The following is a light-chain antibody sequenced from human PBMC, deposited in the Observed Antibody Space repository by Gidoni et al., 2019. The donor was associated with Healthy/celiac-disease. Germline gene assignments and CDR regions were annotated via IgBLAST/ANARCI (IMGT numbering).Light chain of an antibody. CDR2: LGS. J-gene: IGKJ4*01. CDR3: MQALQTL. Sequence: DIVMTPSPLSLPVTPGEPASISCRSSQSLLHSNGYNYLDWYLQKPGQSPQLLIYLGSNRASGVPDRFSGSGSGTDFTLKISRVEAEDVGVYYCMQALQTLFXGXTKVEIK. V-gene: IGKV2-28*01. CDR1: QSLLHSNGYNY.